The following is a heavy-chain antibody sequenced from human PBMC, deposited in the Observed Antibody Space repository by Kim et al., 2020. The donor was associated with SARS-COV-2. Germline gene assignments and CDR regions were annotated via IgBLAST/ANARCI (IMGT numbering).Heavy chain of an antibody. D-gene: IGHD3-22*01. CDR3: AKFEYDSSGIDY. J-gene: IGHJ4*02. Sequence: YYADSVKGRFTISRDNSKNTLYLQMNSLRAEDTAVYYCAKFEYDSSGIDYWGQGTLVTVSS. V-gene: IGHV3-30*02.